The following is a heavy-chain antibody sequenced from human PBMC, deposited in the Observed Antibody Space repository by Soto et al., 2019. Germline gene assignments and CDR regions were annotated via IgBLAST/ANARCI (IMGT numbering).Heavy chain of an antibody. CDR1: GGSISSGGYY. V-gene: IGHV4-31*03. J-gene: IGHJ6*02. CDR2: IYYSGST. CDR3: ARDLRGTIFGVVKYYYYGMDV. Sequence: PSETLSLTCTVSGGSISSGGYYWSWIRQHPGKGLEWIGYIYYSGSTYYNPSLKSRVTISVDTSKNQFSLKLSSVTAADTAVYYCARDLRGTIFGVVKYYYYGMDVWGQGTTVTVSS. D-gene: IGHD3-3*01.